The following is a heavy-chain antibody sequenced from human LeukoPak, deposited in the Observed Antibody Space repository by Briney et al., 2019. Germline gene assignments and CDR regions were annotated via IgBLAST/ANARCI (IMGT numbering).Heavy chain of an antibody. V-gene: IGHV3-66*01. CDR2: IYSGGST. J-gene: IGHJ4*02. CDR3: ARYCGGDCYSVSGFDY. D-gene: IGHD2-21*02. Sequence: PGGSLRLSCAASGFTVSSNYMSWVRQAPGKGLEWVSVIYSGGSTYYADSVKGRFTISRDNSKNTLYLQMNSLRAEDTAVYYCARYCGGDCYSVSGFDYWGQGTLVTVSS. CDR1: GFTVSSNY.